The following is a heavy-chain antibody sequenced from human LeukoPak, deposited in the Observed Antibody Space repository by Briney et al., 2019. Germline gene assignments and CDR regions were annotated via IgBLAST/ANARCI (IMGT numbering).Heavy chain of an antibody. J-gene: IGHJ4*02. CDR2: ISGSGGST. V-gene: IGHV3-23*01. Sequence: GGSLRLSCAASGFTFSSYAMSWVRQAPGKGLEWVSAISGSGGSTYYADSVKGRFTISRDNSKNTLYLQMNSQRAEDTAVYYCAKGPNRYFDWSNYWGQGTLVTVSS. D-gene: IGHD3-9*01. CDR1: GFTFSSYA. CDR3: AKGPNRYFDWSNY.